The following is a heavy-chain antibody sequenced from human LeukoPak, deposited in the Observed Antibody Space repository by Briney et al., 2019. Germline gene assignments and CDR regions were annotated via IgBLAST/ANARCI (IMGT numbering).Heavy chain of an antibody. CDR3: ARGAGTTVYYIDV. V-gene: IGHV3-30*16. J-gene: IGHJ6*03. CDR1: GFTFSTFP. D-gene: IGHD1-7*01. CDR2: ISNDGRHE. Sequence: PGGSLRLSCAASGFTFSTFPMHWVRQAPGKGLQWVAVISNDGRHEYYADSAKGRFTISRDNSKNTLFLQMNSLTTEDTAVYYCARGAGTTVYYIDVWGKGTTVTVSS.